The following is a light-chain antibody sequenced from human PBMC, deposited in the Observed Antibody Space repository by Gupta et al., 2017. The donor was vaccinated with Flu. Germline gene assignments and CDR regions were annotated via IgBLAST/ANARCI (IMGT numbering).Light chain of an antibody. CDR1: QSVLYSANNTTS. CDR3: QQSYRRRVP. V-gene: IGKV4-1*01. Sequence: NCKSSQSVLYSANNTTSLAWYQPKPGRSPKVLVYWASTREAGVSVRLSGSGSGTDFTLNLRILSAAAVAVYYCQQSYRRRVPFGKWT. CDR2: WAS. J-gene: IGKJ2*01.